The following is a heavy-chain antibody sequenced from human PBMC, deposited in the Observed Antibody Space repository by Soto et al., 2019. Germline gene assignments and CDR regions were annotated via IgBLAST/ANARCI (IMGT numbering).Heavy chain of an antibody. Sequence: SETLSLTCTASGGSITRYHRSWIRHFPGQGLEWIGHIQNSGSAKYTPSFKCRVTISVDTSENQVSLKLSSVTAADTDVYYCARDYCYDSRGFPGAYYYGMDVWGQGTTVTVSS. CDR2: IQNSGSA. D-gene: IGHD3-22*01. CDR3: ARDYCYDSRGFPGAYYYGMDV. J-gene: IGHJ6*02. V-gene: IGHV4-59*01. CDR1: GGSITRYH.